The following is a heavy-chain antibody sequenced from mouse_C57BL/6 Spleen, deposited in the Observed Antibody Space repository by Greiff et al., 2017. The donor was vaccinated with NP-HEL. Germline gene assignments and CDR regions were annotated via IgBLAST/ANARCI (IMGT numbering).Heavy chain of an antibody. J-gene: IGHJ3*01. V-gene: IGHV1-52*01. CDR3: ARIGDYYGSSYVLFAY. CDR1: GYTFTSYW. CDR2: IDPSDSET. D-gene: IGHD1-1*01. Sequence: VQLQQPGAELVRPGSSVKLSCKASGYTFTSYWMHWVKQRPIQGLEWIGNIDPSDSETHYNQKFKDKATLTVDKSSSTAYMQLSSLTSEDSAVYYCARIGDYYGSSYVLFAYWGQGTLVTVSA.